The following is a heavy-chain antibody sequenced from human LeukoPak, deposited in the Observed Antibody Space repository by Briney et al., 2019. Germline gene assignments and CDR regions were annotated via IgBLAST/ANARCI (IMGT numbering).Heavy chain of an antibody. CDR2: IYYSSVT. CDR3: ARHLLSGSSNPLDY. V-gene: IGHV4-39*01. Sequence: PSDTLSLTCTLSGGSISRLGHYCGWIRQPPGKGQEWIGSIYYSSVTQYNTSLKSRVGIYVHTSKTQFSLKLSSVPAADTAVYYCARHLLSGSSNPLDYWGQGTLFTVSS. J-gene: IGHJ4*02. D-gene: IGHD1-26*01. CDR1: GGSISRLGHY.